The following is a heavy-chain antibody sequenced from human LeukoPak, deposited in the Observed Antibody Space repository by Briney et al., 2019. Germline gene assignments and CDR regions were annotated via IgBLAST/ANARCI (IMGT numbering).Heavy chain of an antibody. CDR1: GFTFSSYG. Sequence: GGSLRLSCTASGFTFSSYGMHWVRQAPGKGLEWVAVTSSDGTIHYYSDSVKGRFTISRDNSKNTLYLQLNNVRAEDTAIYYCAKELAVADSFDYWGQGTLVTVSS. J-gene: IGHJ4*02. CDR2: TSSDGTIH. D-gene: IGHD6-19*01. CDR3: AKELAVADSFDY. V-gene: IGHV3-30*18.